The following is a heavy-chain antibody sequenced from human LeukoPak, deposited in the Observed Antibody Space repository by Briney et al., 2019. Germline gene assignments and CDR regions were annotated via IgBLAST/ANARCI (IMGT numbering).Heavy chain of an antibody. J-gene: IGHJ5*02. V-gene: IGHV3-7*01. D-gene: IGHD3-16*01. CDR1: EFTFSNYW. Sequence: GGSLRLSCAASEFTFSNYWMNWVRQAPGKGLEWVASIKHDGAEKYYVDSVRGRFTISRDDAKNSLYLQMNSLRAEDTAVYYCARDRSSMSTVITTGKAGFDPWGQGTLVTVSS. CDR3: ARDRSSMSTVITTGKAGFDP. CDR2: IKHDGAEK.